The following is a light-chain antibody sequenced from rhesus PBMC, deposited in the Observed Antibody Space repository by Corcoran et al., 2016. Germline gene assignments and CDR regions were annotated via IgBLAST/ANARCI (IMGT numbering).Light chain of an antibody. Sequence: DIQMTQSPSSLSASVGDRVTITCRASQGISSYLNWYQQKPGKAPKLLIYFANGLESWVPSRFSGSGSGTEFTLTISSLQPEDFATYYCQQYNSLPLTFGGGTKVELK. CDR2: FAN. CDR1: QGISSY. J-gene: IGKJ4*01. V-gene: IGKV1-32*01. CDR3: QQYNSLPLT.